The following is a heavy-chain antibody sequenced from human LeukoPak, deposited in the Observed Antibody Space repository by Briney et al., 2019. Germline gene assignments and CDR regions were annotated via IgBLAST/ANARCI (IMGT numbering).Heavy chain of an antibody. J-gene: IGHJ4*02. Sequence: GGSLRLSCAASGFTFSSYAMSWVRQAPGKGLEWVSAISGSGGSTYYADSVKGRFTISRDNSKNTLYLQMNSLRAEDTAVYYCAKSHLPDILTGCRPFDFDYWGQGTLVTVSS. V-gene: IGHV3-23*01. CDR2: ISGSGGST. D-gene: IGHD3-9*01. CDR1: GFTFSSYA. CDR3: AKSHLPDILTGCRPFDFDY.